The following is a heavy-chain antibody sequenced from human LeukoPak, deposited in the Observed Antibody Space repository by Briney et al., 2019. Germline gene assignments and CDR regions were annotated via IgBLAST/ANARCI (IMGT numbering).Heavy chain of an antibody. V-gene: IGHV3-9*01. CDR2: ISWNSGRI. D-gene: IGHD5-18*01. CDR3: AKDIGTAMDIFDY. Sequence: GGSLRLSCAASGFTFDDYAMHWVRQAPGKGLEWVSGISWNSGRIGYADSVKGRFTISRDNAKNSLYLQMNSLRAEDTALYYCAKDIGTAMDIFDYWGQGTLVTVSS. CDR1: GFTFDDYA. J-gene: IGHJ4*02.